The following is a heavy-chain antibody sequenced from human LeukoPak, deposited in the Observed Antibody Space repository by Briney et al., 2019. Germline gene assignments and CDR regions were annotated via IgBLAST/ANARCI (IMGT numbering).Heavy chain of an antibody. CDR2: INPNSGGT. J-gene: IGHJ5*02. V-gene: IGHV1-2*02. Sequence: ASVKVSCQASGYTFTGYYMHWVRQAPGQGLEWMGGINPNSGGTNYAQKFQGRVTMTRDTSISTAYMELSRLRSDDTAVYYCARLLNTVTADNWFDPWGQGTLVTVSS. CDR3: ARLLNTVTADNWFDP. D-gene: IGHD4-17*01. CDR1: GYTFTGYY.